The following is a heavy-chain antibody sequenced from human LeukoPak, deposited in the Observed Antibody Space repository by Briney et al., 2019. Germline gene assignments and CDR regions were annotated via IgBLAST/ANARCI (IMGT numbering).Heavy chain of an antibody. J-gene: IGHJ4*02. CDR3: ARGYGSGSYYMTPFDY. CDR2: IYYSGST. D-gene: IGHD3-10*01. CDR1: GGSISSYY. Sequence: SETLSLTCTVSGGSISSYYWSWIRQPPGKGLEWIGYIYYSGSTNYNPSLKSRVTIPVDTSKNQFSLKLSSVTAADTAVYYCARGYGSGSYYMTPFDYWGQGTLVTVSS. V-gene: IGHV4-59*01.